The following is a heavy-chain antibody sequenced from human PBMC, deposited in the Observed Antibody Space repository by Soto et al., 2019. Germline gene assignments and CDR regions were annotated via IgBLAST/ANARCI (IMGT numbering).Heavy chain of an antibody. Sequence: QVQLVQSGAEVKKPGASVKVSCKASGYTFTSYDINWVRQATGQWLEWMGWMNPNSGNTGYAQKLQGRVTMTRNTSISTAYRELSSLRSEDTAVYSCARGPGIAAAGTENYSSYYMDVWGKGTTVTVSS. CDR2: MNPNSGNT. D-gene: IGHD6-13*01. V-gene: IGHV1-8*01. J-gene: IGHJ6*03. CDR1: GYTFTSYD. CDR3: ARGPGIAAAGTENYSSYYMDV.